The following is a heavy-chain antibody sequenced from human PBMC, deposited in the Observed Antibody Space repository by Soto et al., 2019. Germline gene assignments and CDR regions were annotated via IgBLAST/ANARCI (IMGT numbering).Heavy chain of an antibody. D-gene: IGHD3-10*01. CDR2: INAGNGNT. J-gene: IGHJ4*02. CDR1: GDTSTHYL. CDR3: ARERLSMVRGAPFY. Sequence: QVQLVQSGAEVKKPGASVKVSGKASGDTSTHYLMNWVRQAPGQRLEWMGWINAGNGNTKYSQKFQGRVTITRDTSASTAYMELTSLRFEDTAVYYCARERLSMVRGAPFYWGQGTLVTVSS. V-gene: IGHV1-3*01.